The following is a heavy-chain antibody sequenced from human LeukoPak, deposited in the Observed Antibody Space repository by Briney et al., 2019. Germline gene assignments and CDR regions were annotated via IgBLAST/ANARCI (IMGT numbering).Heavy chain of an antibody. CDR3: ARGDGYYFFDY. D-gene: IGHD5-24*01. CDR1: GFSVTNNY. J-gene: IGHJ4*02. Sequence: GGSLRLSCAVSGFSVTNNYMSGVRQAPGKGLEWVSVFYVGGATYYADSVKGRFTISRDNSENTLYLQMKSLRAEDTAVYYCARGDGYYFFDYWGQGTLVTVSS. V-gene: IGHV3-53*01. CDR2: FYVGGAT.